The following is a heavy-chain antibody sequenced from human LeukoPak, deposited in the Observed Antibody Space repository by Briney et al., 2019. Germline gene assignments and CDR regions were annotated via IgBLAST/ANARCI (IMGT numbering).Heavy chain of an antibody. V-gene: IGHV1-18*01. J-gene: IGHJ6*03. CDR2: ISAYNGNT. CDR1: GYTFTSYG. Sequence: ASVKVSCKASGYTFTSYGISWVRQAPGQGLEWMGWISAYNGNTNYAQRLQGRVTMPTDTSTSTAYMELRSLRSDDTAVYYCARGDSSSYYYYYMDVWGKGTTVTVSS. D-gene: IGHD2-21*01. CDR3: ARGDSSSYYYYYMDV.